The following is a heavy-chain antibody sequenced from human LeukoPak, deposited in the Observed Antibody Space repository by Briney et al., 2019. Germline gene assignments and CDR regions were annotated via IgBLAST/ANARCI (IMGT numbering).Heavy chain of an antibody. Sequence: GGSLRLSCAASGFTFSSYAMSWVRQAPGKGLDWVSAISGSGGSTYYADSVKGRFTISRDNSKNTLYLQMNSLRAEDTAVYYCAKGNDFWSGYYRDYWGQGTLVTVSS. J-gene: IGHJ4*02. CDR1: GFTFSSYA. V-gene: IGHV3-23*01. CDR2: ISGSGGST. D-gene: IGHD3-3*01. CDR3: AKGNDFWSGYYRDY.